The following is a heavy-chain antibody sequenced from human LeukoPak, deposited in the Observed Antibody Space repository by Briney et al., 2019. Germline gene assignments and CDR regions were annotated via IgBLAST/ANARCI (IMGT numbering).Heavy chain of an antibody. CDR3: ARGPRDPTEYCSRGACAPTYEV. CDR1: GFIFSDYE. J-gene: IGHJ4*02. V-gene: IGHV3-48*03. Sequence: PGGSLRLSCAVSGFIFSDYEMNWVRQAPGKGLEWVSYISSSGRKIYYADSVEGRFTISRDNAKNSLYLQMNSLRADDTAIYYCARGPRDPTEYCSRGACAPTYEVWGQGALVTVSS. D-gene: IGHD2-15*01. CDR2: ISSSGRKI.